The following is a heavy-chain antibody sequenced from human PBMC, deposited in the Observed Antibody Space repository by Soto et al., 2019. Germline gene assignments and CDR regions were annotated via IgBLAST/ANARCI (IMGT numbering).Heavy chain of an antibody. CDR3: TRLHTYACDY. CDR1: GFTFSGSA. Sequence: EVQLVESGGGLGQPGGSLKLSCAASGFTFSGSAMHWVRQASGKGLEWVGRIRSKANSYATAYAASVKGRFTISRDDSKNTAYLQMNSLKTEDTAVYYCTRLHTYACDYWGQGSLVTVSS. J-gene: IGHJ4*02. V-gene: IGHV3-73*01. CDR2: IRSKANSYAT. D-gene: IGHD2-2*01.